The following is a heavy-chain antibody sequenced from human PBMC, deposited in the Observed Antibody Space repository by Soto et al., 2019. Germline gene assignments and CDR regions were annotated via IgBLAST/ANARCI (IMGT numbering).Heavy chain of an antibody. Sequence: SETLSLTCSVSGGSISTVGHYWTWIRQPPGKGLEWIGSIYHTGSTYYSKSLRSRLTMSVDTSKSQFSLRLSSVTAANTAVYYCARATGTLRSRNCDYWGQGSLVTVSS. V-gene: IGHV4-31*03. CDR3: ARATGTLRSRNCDY. J-gene: IGHJ4*02. D-gene: IGHD1-1*01. CDR2: IYHTGST. CDR1: GGSISTVGHY.